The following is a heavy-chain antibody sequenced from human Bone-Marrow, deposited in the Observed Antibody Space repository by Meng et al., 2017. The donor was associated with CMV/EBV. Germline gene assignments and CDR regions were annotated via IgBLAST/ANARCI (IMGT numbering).Heavy chain of an antibody. CDR2: IYSGSST. V-gene: IGHV3-53*01. J-gene: IGHJ5*02. D-gene: IGHD6-19*01. CDR1: GITVSTNY. Sequence: GESLKISCAASGITVSTNYMSWVRQAPGKGLEWVSVIYSGSSTYYADSVKGRFTISRDNSKNTLYLQMNSLRAEDTALYYCAREGALAGKGGGFDPRGQGTLV. CDR3: AREGALAGKGGGFDP.